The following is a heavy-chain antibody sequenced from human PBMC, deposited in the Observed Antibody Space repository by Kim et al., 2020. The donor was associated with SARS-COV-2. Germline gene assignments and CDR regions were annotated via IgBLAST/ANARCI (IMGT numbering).Heavy chain of an antibody. CDR2: IIPIFGTA. V-gene: IGHV1-69*13. J-gene: IGHJ5*02. Sequence: SVKVSCKASGGTFSSYAISWVRQAPGQGLEWMGGIIPIFGTANYAQKFQGRVTITADESTSTAYMELSSLRSEDTAVYYCARDAGDCSSTSCYDRDWFDPWGQGTLVTVSS. CDR3: ARDAGDCSSTSCYDRDWFDP. CDR1: GGTFSSYA. D-gene: IGHD2-2*01.